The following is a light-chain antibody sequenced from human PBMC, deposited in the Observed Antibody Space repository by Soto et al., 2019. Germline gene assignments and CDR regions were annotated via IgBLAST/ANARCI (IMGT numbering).Light chain of an antibody. V-gene: IGKV1-5*03. CDR3: QQYNSYVT. CDR2: KAS. CDR1: QSISSW. J-gene: IGKJ4*01. Sequence: DIQMTHSPSTLSASVGDRVTITCRASQSISSWLAWYQQKPGKAPKLLIYKASSLESGVPSRFSGSGSGTEFTLTISSLQPEDFATYYCQQYNSYVTFGGGTKVEIK.